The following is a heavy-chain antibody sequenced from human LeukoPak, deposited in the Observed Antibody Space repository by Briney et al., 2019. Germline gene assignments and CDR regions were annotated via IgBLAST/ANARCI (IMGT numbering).Heavy chain of an antibody. CDR1: GGSISSGGYY. CDR2: IYYSGST. CDR3: ASWNPVTTSWYEYFQH. V-gene: IGHV4-31*03. Sequence: SETLSLTCIVSGGSISSGGYYWSWIRQHPGKGLEWIGYIYYSGSTYYNPSLKSRVTISVDTSKNQFSLKLSSVTAADTAVYYCASWNPVTTSWYEYFQHWGQGTLVAVP. J-gene: IGHJ1*01. D-gene: IGHD4-17*01.